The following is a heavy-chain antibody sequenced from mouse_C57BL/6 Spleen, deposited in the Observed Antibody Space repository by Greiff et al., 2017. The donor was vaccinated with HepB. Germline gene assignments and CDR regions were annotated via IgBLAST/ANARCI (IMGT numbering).Heavy chain of an antibody. Sequence: EVHLVESGGGLVQPGGSLKLSCAASGFTFSSYGMSWVRQTPDKRLELVATINSNGGSTYCPDSVKGRFTISRDNAKNTLYLQMSSLKSEDTAMYYCARMARTINWGQGTTLTVSS. CDR1: GFTFSSYG. J-gene: IGHJ2*01. CDR2: INSNGGST. CDR3: ARMARTIN. V-gene: IGHV5-6-3*01.